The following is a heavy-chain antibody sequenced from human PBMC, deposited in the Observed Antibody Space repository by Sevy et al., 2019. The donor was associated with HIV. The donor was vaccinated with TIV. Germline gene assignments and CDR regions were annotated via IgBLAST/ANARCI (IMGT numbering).Heavy chain of an antibody. Sequence: SDTLSLTCTVSGGSISSGGYYWSWIRQHPGKGLEWIGYIYYSGSTYYNPSLKSRVTISVDTSKNQFSLKLSSVTAADTAVYYCARELGEYYDSSGYYYWFDPWGQGTLVTVSS. J-gene: IGHJ5*02. CDR3: ARELGEYYDSSGYYYWFDP. V-gene: IGHV4-31*03. CDR1: GGSISSGGYY. CDR2: IYYSGST. D-gene: IGHD3-22*01.